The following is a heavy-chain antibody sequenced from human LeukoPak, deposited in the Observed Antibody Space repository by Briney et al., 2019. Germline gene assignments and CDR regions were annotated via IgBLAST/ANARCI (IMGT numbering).Heavy chain of an antibody. CDR2: IDERGRNA. CDR1: GFTFSNHW. D-gene: IGHD2-21*01. CDR3: IRDEALWRLDY. J-gene: IGHJ4*02. V-gene: IGHV3-74*03. Sequence: GGSLRLSCASSGFTFSNHWLHWVPQVPGKGRVWGSRIDERGRNAMYADSVKGRFSISRDNAKNTLNLQMNSLRAEDTGVYYCIRDEALWRLDYWGQGTLVTVSS.